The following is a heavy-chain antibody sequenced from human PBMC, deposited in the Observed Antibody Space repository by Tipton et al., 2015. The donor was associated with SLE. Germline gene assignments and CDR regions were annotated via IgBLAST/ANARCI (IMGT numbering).Heavy chain of an antibody. CDR2: MNPNSGNT. D-gene: IGHD1-26*01. CDR3: ARAPRGRDMYYFDY. V-gene: IGHV1-8*03. Sequence: QLVQSGAEVKKPGASVKVSCKASGYTFTTYDINWVRQATGQGLEWMGWMNPNSGNTGYAQKFQDRVTITRNTSISTAYMELSSLRSEDTAVYYCARAPRGRDMYYFDYWGQGTLVTVSS. CDR1: GYTFTTYD. J-gene: IGHJ4*02.